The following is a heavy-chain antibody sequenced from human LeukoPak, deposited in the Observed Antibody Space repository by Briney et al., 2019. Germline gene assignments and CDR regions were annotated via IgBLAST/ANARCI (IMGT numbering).Heavy chain of an antibody. CDR1: GFTFTNSG. J-gene: IGHJ4*02. Sequence: GGSLRLSCAGSGFTFTNSGMHWVRQAPGKGLGWVAIISSDGTNKNYADSVKGRFTISRDNSKNTLYLQMNSLRAEDTAVYYCAKPVGGYYFDYWGQGTLVTVSS. V-gene: IGHV3-30*18. CDR3: AKPVGGYYFDY. CDR2: ISSDGTNK. D-gene: IGHD4-23*01.